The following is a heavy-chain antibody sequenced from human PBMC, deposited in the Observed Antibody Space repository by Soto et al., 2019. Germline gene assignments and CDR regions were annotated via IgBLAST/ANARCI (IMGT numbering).Heavy chain of an antibody. CDR2: ISGSGGST. CDR1: GFTFSSYA. D-gene: IGHD6-19*01. V-gene: IGHV3-23*01. J-gene: IGHJ4*02. CDR3: AKGTVAGTRYLDY. Sequence: PGGSLRLSCAASGFTFSSYAMSWVRQAPGKGLEWVSAISGSGGSTCYADSVKGRFTISRDNSKNTLYLQMNSLRAEDTAVYYCAKGTVAGTRYLDYWGQGTLVTVSS.